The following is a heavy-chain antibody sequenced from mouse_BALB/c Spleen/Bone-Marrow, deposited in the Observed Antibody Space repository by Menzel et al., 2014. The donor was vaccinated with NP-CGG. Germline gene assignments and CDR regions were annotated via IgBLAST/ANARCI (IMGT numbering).Heavy chain of an antibody. CDR1: GYTFTSYY. D-gene: IGHD4-1*01. Sequence: QVQLKQSGTELVKPWASVKLSCKASGYTFTSYYIYWVKQRPGQGLEWIGEINPSNGGTNFNEKFKSKATLTVDKSSSTAYMQLSSLTSEDSAVYYCTRQGTGTFAYWGQGTLVTVSA. CDR2: INPSNGGT. J-gene: IGHJ3*01. V-gene: IGHV1-53*01. CDR3: TRQGTGTFAY.